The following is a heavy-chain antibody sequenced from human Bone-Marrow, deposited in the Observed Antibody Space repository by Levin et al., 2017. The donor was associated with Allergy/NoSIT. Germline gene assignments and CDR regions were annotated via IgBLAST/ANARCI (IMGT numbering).Heavy chain of an antibody. Sequence: KISCKASGGTFSSYTISWVRQAPGQGLEWMGRIIPILGIANYAQKFQGRVTITADKSTSTAYMELSSLRSEDTAVYYCARDQRVVPAAIGSYYYYGMDVWGQGTTVTVSS. CDR3: ARDQRVVPAAIGSYYYYGMDV. J-gene: IGHJ6*02. V-gene: IGHV1-69*04. D-gene: IGHD2-2*01. CDR2: IIPILGIA. CDR1: GGTFSSYT.